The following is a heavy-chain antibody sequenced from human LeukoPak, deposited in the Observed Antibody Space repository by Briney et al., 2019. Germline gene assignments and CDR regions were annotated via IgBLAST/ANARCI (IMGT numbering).Heavy chain of an antibody. D-gene: IGHD5-18*01. CDR3: ARSERIQLWFPRIPTFDY. CDR2: FHPNSGVT. Sequence: VASVKVSCKASGYTFTGYYMHWVRQVPGQGLEILGWFHPNSGVTNYAQKFQGRVTMTRDTSISTAYMELSRLRSDDTAVYYCARSERIQLWFPRIPTFDYWGQGTLVTVSS. V-gene: IGHV1-2*02. CDR1: GYTFTGYY. J-gene: IGHJ4*02.